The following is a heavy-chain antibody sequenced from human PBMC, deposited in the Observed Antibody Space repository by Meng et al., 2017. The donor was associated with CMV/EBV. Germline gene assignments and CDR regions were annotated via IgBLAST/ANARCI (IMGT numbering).Heavy chain of an antibody. J-gene: IGHJ4*02. Sequence: SLKISCAASGFTFDDYAMHWVRQAPGKGLEWVSGIRWNSGSIGYADSVKGRFTISRDNAKNSLYLQMNSLRAEDMALYYCAKVGRNYYDSSGYYFGGALFDYWGQGTLVTVSS. CDR3: AKVGRNYYDSSGYYFGGALFDY. CDR2: IRWNSGSI. D-gene: IGHD3-22*01. CDR1: GFTFDDYA. V-gene: IGHV3-9*03.